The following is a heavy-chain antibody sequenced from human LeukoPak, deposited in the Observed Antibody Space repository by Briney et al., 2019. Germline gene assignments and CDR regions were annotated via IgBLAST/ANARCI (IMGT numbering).Heavy chain of an antibody. CDR3: ARPALHHVGLYAFDI. CDR2: IYPGDSDT. V-gene: IGHV5-51*01. Sequence: GESLKISCKGSGYSFTSYWIGWVRQMPRKGLEWMGIIYPGDSDTRYSPSFQGQVTISADKSISTAYLQWSSLKASDTAMYYCARPALHHVGLYAFDISGAGAIVTASS. J-gene: IGHJ3*02. D-gene: IGHD2-15*01. CDR1: GYSFTSYW.